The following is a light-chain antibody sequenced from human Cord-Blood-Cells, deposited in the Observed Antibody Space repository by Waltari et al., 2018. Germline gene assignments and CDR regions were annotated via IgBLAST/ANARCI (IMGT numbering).Light chain of an antibody. CDR2: AAS. CDR3: QQSYSTPFT. V-gene: IGKV1-39*01. CDR1: QGISSY. J-gene: IGKJ3*01. Sequence: DIKMTKSPYSLSASVGDRVTITCRASQGISSYLNWYQQKPEKAPKLLIYAASSLQSGVPSRFSGSGSGTDFTLTISSLQPEDFATYYCQQSYSTPFTFGPGTKVDIK.